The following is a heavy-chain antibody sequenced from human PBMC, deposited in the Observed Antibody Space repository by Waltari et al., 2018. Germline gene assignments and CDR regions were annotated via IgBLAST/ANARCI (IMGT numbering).Heavy chain of an antibody. V-gene: IGHV4-38-2*02. CDR2: IYHSGST. CDR1: GYSISSGYY. J-gene: IGHJ6*02. D-gene: IGHD1-26*01. CDR3: ARGFRELLGYYYYYGMDV. Sequence: QVQLQESGPGLVKPSETLSPTCTVSGYSISSGYYWGWIRQPPGKGLEWIGSIYHSGSTYYNPSLKSRVTISVDTSKNQFSLKLSSVTAADTAVYYCARGFRELLGYYYYYGMDVWGQGTTVTVSS.